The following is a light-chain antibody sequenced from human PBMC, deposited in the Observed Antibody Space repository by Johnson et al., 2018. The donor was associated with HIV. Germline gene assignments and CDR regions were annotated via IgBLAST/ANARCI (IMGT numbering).Light chain of an antibody. J-gene: IGLJ1*01. CDR2: DNN. CDR3: GTWDSSLNAYV. Sequence: QSVLTQPPSVSAAPGQKVTISCSGSSSNLGNNYVSWYQQLPGTAPKLLIYDNNKRPSGIPDRVSGSKSGTSATLGITGLQTGDEADYYCGTWDSSLNAYVFGTGTKVTVL. CDR1: SSNLGNNY. V-gene: IGLV1-51*01.